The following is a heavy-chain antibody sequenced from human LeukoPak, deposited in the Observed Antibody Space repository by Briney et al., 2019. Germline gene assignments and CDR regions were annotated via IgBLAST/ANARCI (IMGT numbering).Heavy chain of an antibody. CDR2: IKDDGSQK. Sequence: GSLRLSWEGSRFTFSNYWMSWVRQAPGKGLEWVANIKDDGSQKNYIDSVRGGFTISRENAKTSVLLQKNSLSFDDTAGYYCARRNAGTTGSFDSWGQGTLVTVSS. D-gene: IGHD1-1*01. CDR1: RFTFSNYW. J-gene: IGHJ4*02. CDR3: ARRNAGTTGSFDS. V-gene: IGHV3-7*01.